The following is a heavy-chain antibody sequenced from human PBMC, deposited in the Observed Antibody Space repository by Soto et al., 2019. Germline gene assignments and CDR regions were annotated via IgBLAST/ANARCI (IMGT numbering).Heavy chain of an antibody. J-gene: IGHJ3*02. CDR2: IIPIFGTA. CDR1: GGTFSSYA. V-gene: IGHV1-69*13. D-gene: IGHD3-22*01. Sequence: SVKVSCKASGGTFSSYAISWVRQAPGQGLEWMGGIIPIFGTANYAQEFQGRVTITADESTSTAYMELSSLRSEDTAVYYCARDLVPIYDSRIYAFDIWGQGTMVTVSS. CDR3: ARDLVPIYDSRIYAFDI.